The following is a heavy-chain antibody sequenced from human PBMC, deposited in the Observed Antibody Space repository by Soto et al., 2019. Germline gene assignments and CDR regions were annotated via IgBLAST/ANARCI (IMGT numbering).Heavy chain of an antibody. CDR1: GHPHTETS. J-gene: IGHJ4*02. V-gene: IGHV1-24*01. CDR3: ATKTPLRVATLTIRTFVF. D-gene: IGHD1-26*01. Sequence: DSGQASSTMSGHPHTETSIHWVRQAPGKEIAWMGGFDPEGGEAIYAQKWHGRVTVTEDTVTDTAYMELSGLKSDDTAVYYCATKTPLRVATLTIRTFVFGGQGNL. CDR2: FDPEGGEA.